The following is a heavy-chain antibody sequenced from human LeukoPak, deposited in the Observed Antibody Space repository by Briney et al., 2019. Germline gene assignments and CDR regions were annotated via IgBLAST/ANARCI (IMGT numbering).Heavy chain of an antibody. J-gene: IGHJ5*02. D-gene: IGHD4-17*01. V-gene: IGHV1-8*01. CDR1: GYTLSSYD. CDR3: ARTKRVPTVWFDP. Sequence: ASVKVSCKASGYTLSSYDINWMRQAPGQGLEYMGWINPNSLIPGYAQKFRGRGILTMATSISTAYMKLSGLTSDDTAIYYCARTKRVPTVWFDPWGQGTLVTVSS. CDR2: INPNSLIP.